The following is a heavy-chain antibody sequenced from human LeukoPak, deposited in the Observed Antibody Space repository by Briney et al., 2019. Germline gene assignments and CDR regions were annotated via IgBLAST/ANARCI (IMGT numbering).Heavy chain of an antibody. Sequence: GGSLRLSCAASGFTFNTYTMNWVRQAPGKGLEWVSYISGSSGIIDYADSVRGRFTISRDNSKNTLYLQMNSLRAEDTAVYYCAKDLMVIIPEGYDYWGQGTLVIVSS. D-gene: IGHD3-3*01. CDR2: ISGSSGII. CDR1: GFTFNTYT. CDR3: AKDLMVIIPEGYDY. V-gene: IGHV3-48*01. J-gene: IGHJ4*02.